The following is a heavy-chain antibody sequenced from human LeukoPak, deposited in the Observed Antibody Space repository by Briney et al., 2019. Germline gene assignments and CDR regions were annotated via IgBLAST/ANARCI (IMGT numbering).Heavy chain of an antibody. D-gene: IGHD1-26*01. CDR3: ARSGTYSPAHYYFDY. CDR2: IYNSEIT. Sequence: PSEALSLTCTDPGGSISSYYWSWIRQPPGKGLEWIGYIYNSEITHYNPSLKSRVTISVDTSKSQFSLELRSVTAADTAVYYCARSGTYSPAHYYFDYWGQGTPITVSS. CDR1: GGSISSYY. V-gene: IGHV4-59*01. J-gene: IGHJ4*02.